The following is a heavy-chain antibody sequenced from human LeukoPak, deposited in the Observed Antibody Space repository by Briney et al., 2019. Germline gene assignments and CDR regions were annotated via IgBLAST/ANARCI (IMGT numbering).Heavy chain of an antibody. CDR3: ARDLICSGGSCYCDY. CDR1: GFTFSSYS. J-gene: IGHJ4*02. D-gene: IGHD2-15*01. CDR2: ISSSSSYI. V-gene: IGHV3-21*01. Sequence: GGSLRLSCAASGFTFSSYSMNWVRQAPGKGLEWVSSISSSSSYIYYADSVKGRFTISRDNAENSLYLQMNSLRAEDTAVYYCARDLICSGGSCYCDYWGQGTLVTVSS.